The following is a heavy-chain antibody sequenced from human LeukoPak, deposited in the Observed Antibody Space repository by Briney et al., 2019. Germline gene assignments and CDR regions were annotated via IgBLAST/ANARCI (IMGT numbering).Heavy chain of an antibody. CDR1: GFSFSNYG. CDR2: IWYDGSNA. D-gene: IGHD3-10*01. J-gene: IGHJ4*02. Sequence: GGSLRLSCAASGFSFSNYGMHWVRQAPGKGLEWVAVIWYDGSNAYYADSVKGRFTISRDNSKNTLYLQMNTLRDEDTAVYYCARGAGRVASLDYWGQGTLVTVSS. V-gene: IGHV3-33*01. CDR3: ARGAGRVASLDY.